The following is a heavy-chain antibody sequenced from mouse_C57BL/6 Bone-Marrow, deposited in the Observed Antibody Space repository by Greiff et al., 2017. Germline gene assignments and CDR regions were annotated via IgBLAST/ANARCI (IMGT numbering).Heavy chain of an antibody. Sequence: QVQLQQSGAELARPGASVKLSCKASGYTFTSYGISWVKQRTGQGLEWIGEIYPRSGNTSYNEKFKGKATLTADKSSSTAYMELRSLTSEDSAVYFCARRDYYEYAWFAYWGQGTLVTVSA. CDR2: IYPRSGNT. D-gene: IGHD2-4*01. V-gene: IGHV1-81*01. CDR1: GYTFTSYG. CDR3: ARRDYYEYAWFAY. J-gene: IGHJ3*01.